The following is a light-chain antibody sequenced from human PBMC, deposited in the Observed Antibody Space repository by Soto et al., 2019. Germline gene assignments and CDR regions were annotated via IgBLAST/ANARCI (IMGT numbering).Light chain of an antibody. V-gene: IGLV1-40*01. CDR3: QSYDSSLSGPRV. J-gene: IGLJ1*01. Sequence: QSVLTQPPSVSGAPGQRVTISCTGSSSNIGAGYDVHWYQQLPGTAPKLLIYGNSNRPSGVPDRFSGSKSGTSASLAITGLHAEDDADYYCQSYDSSLSGPRVFGTGTKLTVL. CDR1: SSNIGAGYD. CDR2: GNS.